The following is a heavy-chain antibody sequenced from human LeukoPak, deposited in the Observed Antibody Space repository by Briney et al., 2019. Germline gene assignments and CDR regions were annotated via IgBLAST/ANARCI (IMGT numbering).Heavy chain of an antibody. CDR1: GFTFSSYA. Sequence: GGSLRLSCAASGFTFSSYAMSWVRQAPGKGLEWVSAISGSGGSTYYADSVKGRFTISRDNSKNTLYLQMNSLRAEDTAVYYCARGGGSCSSCLDYWGQGTLVTVSS. J-gene: IGHJ4*02. V-gene: IGHV3-23*01. CDR2: ISGSGGST. D-gene: IGHD2-15*01. CDR3: ARGGGSCSSCLDY.